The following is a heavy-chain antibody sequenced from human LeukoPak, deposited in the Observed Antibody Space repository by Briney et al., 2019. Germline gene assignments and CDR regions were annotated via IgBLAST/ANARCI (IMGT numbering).Heavy chain of an antibody. CDR1: GVTFSSDA. Sequence: GGSLRLSCAASGVTFSSDAMSWVREAPGKGLEWVSAISGSGGSTYYADSVKGGFTISRNNPKNTLYLQMNSLRAEDTAVYSCAKARGASGQGTLVTVSS. CDR3: AKARGA. V-gene: IGHV3-23*01. CDR2: ISGSGGST. J-gene: IGHJ5*02.